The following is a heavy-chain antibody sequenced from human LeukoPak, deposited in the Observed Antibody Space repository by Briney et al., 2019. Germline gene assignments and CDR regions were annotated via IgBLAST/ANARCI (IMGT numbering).Heavy chain of an antibody. CDR1: GYTFTGYY. J-gene: IGHJ4*02. Sequence: ASVKVSCKASGYTFTGYYMHWVRQAPGQGLEWMGWINPNSGGTNYAQKFQGRVTMTRDTSISTAYMELSRLRSDDTAVYYCARGPLVEYSYGRGCFDYWGQGTLVTVSS. V-gene: IGHV1-2*02. D-gene: IGHD5-18*01. CDR3: ARGPLVEYSYGRGCFDY. CDR2: INPNSGGT.